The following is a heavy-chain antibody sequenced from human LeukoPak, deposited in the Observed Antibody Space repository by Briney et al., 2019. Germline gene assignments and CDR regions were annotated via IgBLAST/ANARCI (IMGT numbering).Heavy chain of an antibody. CDR1: GYTFTGYY. J-gene: IGHJ5*02. CDR3: ARGTGSSWFDP. V-gene: IGHV1-2*02. Sequence: ASVKVSCKASGYTFTGYYMHWVRQTPGQGLVWMGWINPNSGVTNYAQKFQGRVTMTRDTSISAAYMELSRLRSDDTAVYYCARGTGSSWFDPWGQGTLVTVSS. CDR2: INPNSGVT. D-gene: IGHD3-9*01.